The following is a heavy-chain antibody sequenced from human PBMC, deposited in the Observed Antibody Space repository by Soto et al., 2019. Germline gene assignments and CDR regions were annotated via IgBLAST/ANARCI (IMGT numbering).Heavy chain of an antibody. J-gene: IGHJ5*02. CDR2: IFYSGGT. Sequence: PSETLSLTCTVSGGSISSYYWSWIRQPPGKGLEWIAYIFYSGGTNYNPSLKSRVTISGDTSKNQFSLKLTSVTAADTAVYFCASHSTVTTATWFDPWGPGILVTAPQ. V-gene: IGHV4-59*08. D-gene: IGHD4-17*01. CDR1: GGSISSYY. CDR3: ASHSTVTTATWFDP.